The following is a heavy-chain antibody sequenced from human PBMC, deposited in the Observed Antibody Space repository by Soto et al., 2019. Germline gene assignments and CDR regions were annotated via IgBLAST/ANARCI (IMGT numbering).Heavy chain of an antibody. CDR3: ARVSGDQTYYFDY. D-gene: IGHD4-17*01. CDR1: GGSISSGDYY. Sequence: QVQLQESGPGLVKPSQTLSLTCTVSGGSISSGDYYWSWIRQPPGKGLEWIGYIYYSGSTYYNPSLKSRVTISVDTSKNQFYLKRSSVTAAYTAVYYCARVSGDQTYYFDYWGQGTLVTVSS. CDR2: IYYSGST. J-gene: IGHJ4*02. V-gene: IGHV4-30-4*01.